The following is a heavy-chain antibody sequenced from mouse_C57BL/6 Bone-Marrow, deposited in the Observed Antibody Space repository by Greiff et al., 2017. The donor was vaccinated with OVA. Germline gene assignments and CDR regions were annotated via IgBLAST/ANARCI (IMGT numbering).Heavy chain of an antibody. Sequence: EVHLVESGGGLVQPGGSLKLSCAASGFTFSDYYMYWVRQTPEKRLEWVAYISNGGGSTYYPDTVKGRFTISRDNAKNTLYLQMSRLKSEDTAMYYCARDYYGSSYVWYFDVWGTGTTVTVSS. CDR3: ARDYYGSSYVWYFDV. CDR2: ISNGGGST. D-gene: IGHD1-1*01. V-gene: IGHV5-12*01. CDR1: GFTFSDYY. J-gene: IGHJ1*03.